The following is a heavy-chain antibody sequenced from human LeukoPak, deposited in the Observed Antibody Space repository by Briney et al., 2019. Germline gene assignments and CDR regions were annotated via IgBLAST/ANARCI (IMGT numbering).Heavy chain of an antibody. Sequence: KPSETLSLTCTVSGGSISSYYWSWIRQPPGKGLERIGYFYYSGSTNYTPSLKSRVTLSVDTSKNQFSLKLSSVTAADTAVYYCARSSSGYYGGYVYWGQGTLVTVSS. J-gene: IGHJ4*02. CDR3: ARSSSGYYGGYVY. D-gene: IGHD3-22*01. V-gene: IGHV4-59*01. CDR2: FYYSGST. CDR1: GGSISSYY.